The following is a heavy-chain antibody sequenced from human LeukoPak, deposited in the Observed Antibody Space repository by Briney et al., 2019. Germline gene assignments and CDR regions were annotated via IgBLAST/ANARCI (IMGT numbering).Heavy chain of an antibody. V-gene: IGHV4-59*08. CDR3: ARHFPYYYDSSGLSAFDY. Sequence: PSETLSLTCTVSGGSMSSYYWSWIRQPPGKGLEWIGYIYYSGSTNYNPSLKSRVTISVDTSKNQFSLKLSSVTAADTAVYYCARHFPYYYDSSGLSAFDYWGQGTLVTVSS. J-gene: IGHJ4*02. CDR1: GGSMSSYY. D-gene: IGHD3-22*01. CDR2: IYYSGST.